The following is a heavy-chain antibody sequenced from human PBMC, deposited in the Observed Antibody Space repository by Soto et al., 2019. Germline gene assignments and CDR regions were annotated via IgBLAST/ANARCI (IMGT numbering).Heavy chain of an antibody. CDR1: GFTFSSYG. Sequence: GGSLRLSCAASGFTFSSYGMHWVRQAPGKGLEWVAVIWYDGSNKYYADSVKGRFTISRDNSKNTLYLQMNSLRAEDTAVYYCASLGAAAGPFDYWGQGTLVTVSS. D-gene: IGHD6-13*01. CDR2: IWYDGSNK. CDR3: ASLGAAAGPFDY. J-gene: IGHJ4*02. V-gene: IGHV3-33*01.